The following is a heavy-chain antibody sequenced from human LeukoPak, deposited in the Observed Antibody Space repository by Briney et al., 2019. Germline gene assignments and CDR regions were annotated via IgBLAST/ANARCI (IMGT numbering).Heavy chain of an antibody. CDR2: ISGSNTI. D-gene: IGHD2-2*01. Sequence: PGGSLRLSRAASGFTFSNSEMNWVRRPSGKGLEWVSYISGSNTIYYADSVKGRFTISRDNAKNSLYLQMNNLRAEDTAVYYCARSTPSDFYFDYWGQGTLVTVSS. J-gene: IGHJ4*02. CDR3: ARSTPSDFYFDY. V-gene: IGHV3-48*03. CDR1: GFTFSNSE.